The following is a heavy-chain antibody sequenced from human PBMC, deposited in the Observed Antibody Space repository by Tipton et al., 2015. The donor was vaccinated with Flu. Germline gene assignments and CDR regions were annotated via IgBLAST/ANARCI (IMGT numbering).Heavy chain of an antibody. D-gene: IGHD6-13*01. V-gene: IGHV3-11*01. CDR2: ISSSGSTI. CDR1: GFTFSDYY. J-gene: IGHJ6*02. Sequence: SLRLSCAASGFTFSDYYMSWIRQAPGKGLEWVSYISSSGSTIYYADSVKGRFTISRDNAKNSLYLQMNSLRAEDTAVYYCARDISSSWGSRGLYGMDVWGQGTTVTVSS. CDR3: ARDISSSWGSRGLYGMDV.